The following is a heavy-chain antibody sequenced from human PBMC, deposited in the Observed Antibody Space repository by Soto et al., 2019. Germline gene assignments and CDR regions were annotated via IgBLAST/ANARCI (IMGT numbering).Heavy chain of an antibody. D-gene: IGHD6-13*01. Sequence: TGGSLRLSCAASGFTFDDYAMHWVRQAPGKGLEWVSGISWNSGSIGYADSVKGRFTISRDNAKNSLYLQMNSLRAEDTALYYCAKDSAPSSWYENWFEPWGQGTLVTVSS. CDR1: GFTFDDYA. CDR3: AKDSAPSSWYENWFEP. V-gene: IGHV3-9*01. CDR2: ISWNSGSI. J-gene: IGHJ5*02.